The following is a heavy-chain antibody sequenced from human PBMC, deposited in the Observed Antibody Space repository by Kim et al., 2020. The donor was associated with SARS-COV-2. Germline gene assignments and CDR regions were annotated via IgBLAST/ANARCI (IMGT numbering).Heavy chain of an antibody. J-gene: IGHJ5*02. D-gene: IGHD3-22*01. Sequence: NPSLKSRVTMSEDTSKNLFFLKLTSVTAADTAVYFCARGRGSGYGTKPFDPWGQGTLVTVSS. CDR3: ARGRGSGYGTKPFDP. V-gene: IGHV4-34*01.